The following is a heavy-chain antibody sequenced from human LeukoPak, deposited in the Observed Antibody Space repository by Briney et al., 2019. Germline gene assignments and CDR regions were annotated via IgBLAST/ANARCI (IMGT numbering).Heavy chain of an antibody. CDR2: VSASGSRT. J-gene: IGHJ5*02. D-gene: IGHD3-16*01. Sequence: GGSLRLSCAASGFTFSSYDMSWVRQAPGKGLEWVSTVSASGSRTYHADSVKGRFTISRDNSKNTLYLQMNSLRAEDTAVYYCINPRGLGTDLNWFDPWGQGTLVTVSS. CDR3: INPRGLGTDLNWFDP. V-gene: IGHV3-23*01. CDR1: GFTFSSYD.